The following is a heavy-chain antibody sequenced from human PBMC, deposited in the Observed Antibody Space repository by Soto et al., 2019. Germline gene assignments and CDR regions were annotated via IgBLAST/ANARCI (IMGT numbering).Heavy chain of an antibody. CDR3: ANLDMITFGGVIGPNDEFDI. D-gene: IGHD3-16*02. CDR2: IYHSGST. V-gene: IGHV4-4*02. J-gene: IGHJ3*02. Sequence: SETLSLTCAVSGGSISSSNWWSWVRQPPGKGLEWIGEIYHSGSTNYNPSLKSRVTISVDKSKNQFSLKLSSVTAADTAVYYFANLDMITFGGVIGPNDEFDIWGQGTMVTVSS. CDR1: GGSISSSNW.